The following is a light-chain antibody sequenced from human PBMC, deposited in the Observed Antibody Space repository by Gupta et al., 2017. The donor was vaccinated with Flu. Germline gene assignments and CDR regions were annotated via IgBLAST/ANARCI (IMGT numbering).Light chain of an antibody. CDR3: QQYSARPPST. V-gene: IGKV3-15*01. J-gene: IGKJ1*01. CDR2: NSY. Sequence: EIVLTQSPGTLYVSPGERVTLSCRASQSISNNLAWYQQKLVQPPRLLIYNSYTRATDTPARFSRHGYGTDFTLTMNIRRSDDFAVYFCQQYSARPPSTFGEGTRVDI. CDR1: QSISNN.